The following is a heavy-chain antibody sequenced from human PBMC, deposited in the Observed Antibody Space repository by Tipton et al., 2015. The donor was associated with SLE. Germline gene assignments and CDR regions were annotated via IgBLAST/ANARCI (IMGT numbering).Heavy chain of an antibody. D-gene: IGHD3-10*01. V-gene: IGHV4-31*03. CDR3: ARVGITMVRGHFDY. J-gene: IGHJ4*02. CDR1: GGSISSGGYY. Sequence: TLSLTCTVSGGSISSGGYYWSWIRQHPGKGLEWIGEIKHSGSTNYNPSLKSRVTISVDTSKNQFSLKLSSVTAADTAVYYCARVGITMVRGHFDYWGQGTLGTVSS. CDR2: IKHSGST.